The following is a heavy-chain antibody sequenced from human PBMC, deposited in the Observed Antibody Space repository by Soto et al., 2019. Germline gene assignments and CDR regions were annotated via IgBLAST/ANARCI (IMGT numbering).Heavy chain of an antibody. CDR3: ARGRYSSSWYLNWFDP. Sequence: PSETLSLTCAVYGGSFGGYYWSWIRQPPGKGLEWIGEINHSGSTNYNPSLKSRVTISVDTSKNQFSLKLSSVTAADTAVYYCARGRYSSSWYLNWFDPWGQGTLVTVSS. V-gene: IGHV4-34*01. D-gene: IGHD6-13*01. J-gene: IGHJ5*02. CDR1: GGSFGGYY. CDR2: INHSGST.